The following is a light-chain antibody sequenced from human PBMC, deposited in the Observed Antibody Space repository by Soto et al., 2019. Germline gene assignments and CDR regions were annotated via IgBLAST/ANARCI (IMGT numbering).Light chain of an antibody. Sequence: IWLAHSPVSLSLSPGERATLSCRASQSVSNDFLAWYQQRPGQAPRLLIFGASNSATCIPDRFSGSGSGTDFSLTISRLEPEDCAVYYCQQYGNSITFGGGTKVDIK. CDR2: GAS. CDR1: QSVSNDF. V-gene: IGKV3-20*01. J-gene: IGKJ4*01. CDR3: QQYGNSIT.